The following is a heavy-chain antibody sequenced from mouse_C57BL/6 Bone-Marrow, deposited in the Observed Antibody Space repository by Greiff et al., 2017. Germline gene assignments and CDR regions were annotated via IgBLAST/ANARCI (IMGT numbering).Heavy chain of an antibody. J-gene: IGHJ3*01. Sequence: VQLQQSGAELVKPGASVKLSCTASGFTFKDYYMHWVKQRPEQGLEWIGRIDPEDGDTKYDPKFKGKATLTADKSSSTAYMELRSLTSEDSAVYFCASELRGGFAYWGQGTPVTVSA. CDR2: IDPEDGDT. CDR1: GFTFKDYY. CDR3: ASELRGGFAY. V-gene: IGHV14-2*01. D-gene: IGHD4-1*01.